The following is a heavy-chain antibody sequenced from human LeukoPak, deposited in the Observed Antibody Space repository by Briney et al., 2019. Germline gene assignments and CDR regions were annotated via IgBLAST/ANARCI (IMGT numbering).Heavy chain of an antibody. CDR3: ARVSWEMGDAFDI. J-gene: IGHJ3*02. D-gene: IGHD1-26*01. V-gene: IGHV4-34*01. Sequence: PSETLSLTCVVYGGSFSGYYWSWIRQPPGKGLEWIGEINHSGSTNYNPSLKSRVTISVDTSKNPFSLKLRSVTAADTAVFYCARVSWEMGDAFDIWGQGTMVTVSS. CDR2: INHSGST. CDR1: GGSFSGYY.